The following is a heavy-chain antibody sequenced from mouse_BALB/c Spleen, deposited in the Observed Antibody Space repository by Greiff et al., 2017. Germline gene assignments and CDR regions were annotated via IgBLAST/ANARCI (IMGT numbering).Heavy chain of an antibody. CDR2: INSNGGST. Sequence: EVKLVESGGGLVQPGGSLKLSCAASGFTFSSYGMSWVRQTPDKRLELVATINSNGGSTYYPDSVKGRFTISRDNAKNTLYLQMSSLKSEDTAMYYCARDYYDYDAGDYWGQGTTLTVSS. J-gene: IGHJ2*01. CDR1: GFTFSSYG. D-gene: IGHD2-4*01. CDR3: ARDYYDYDAGDY. V-gene: IGHV5-6-3*01.